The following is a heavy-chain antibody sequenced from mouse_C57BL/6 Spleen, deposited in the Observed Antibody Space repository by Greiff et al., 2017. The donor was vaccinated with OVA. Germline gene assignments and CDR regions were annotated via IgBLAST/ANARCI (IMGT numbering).Heavy chain of an antibody. Sequence: QVQLQQPGAELVKPGASVKLSCKASGYTFTSYWMQWVKQRPGQGLEWIGEIDPADGYTNYNPKFKGKATLTADPSSTTAYMQLSSMTSEDSAVYYCSRHDGSGGAMDYWGQGTSVTVSS. CDR3: SRHDGSGGAMDY. CDR2: IDPADGYT. CDR1: GYTFTSYW. V-gene: IGHV1-50*01. D-gene: IGHD1-1*01. J-gene: IGHJ4*01.